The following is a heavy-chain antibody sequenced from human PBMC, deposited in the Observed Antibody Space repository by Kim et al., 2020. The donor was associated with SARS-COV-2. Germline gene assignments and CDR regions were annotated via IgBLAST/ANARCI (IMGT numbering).Heavy chain of an antibody. D-gene: IGHD6-13*01. Sequence: GGSLRLSCAASGFTFSSYAMHWVRQAPGKGLEWVAVIWYDGSNKYYADSVKGRFTISRDNSKNTLYLQMNSLRAEDTAVYYCAKDGYSSSWDFGGLDYWGQGTLVTVSS. V-gene: IGHV3-33*06. J-gene: IGHJ4*02. CDR2: IWYDGSNK. CDR1: GFTFSSYA. CDR3: AKDGYSSSWDFGGLDY.